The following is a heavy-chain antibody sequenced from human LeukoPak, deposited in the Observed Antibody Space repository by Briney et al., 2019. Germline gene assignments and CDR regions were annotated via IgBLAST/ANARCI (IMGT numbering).Heavy chain of an antibody. CDR3: AKGPIPCSSTSCPRSAFDI. CDR1: GVTFSTYA. CDR2: ISGSGGNT. D-gene: IGHD2-2*01. Sequence: GGSLRLSCAASGVTFSTYAMSWVRQAPGKGLEWVSIISGSGGNTYYADSVKGRFTISRDNSKNTLYLQMNSLRAEDTAIYYCAKGPIPCSSTSCPRSAFDIWGQGTMVTVSS. V-gene: IGHV3-23*01. J-gene: IGHJ3*02.